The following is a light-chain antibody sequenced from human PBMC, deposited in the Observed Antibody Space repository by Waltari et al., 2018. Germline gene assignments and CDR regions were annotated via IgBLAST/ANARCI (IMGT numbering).Light chain of an antibody. CDR3: SSYAGSSKGV. J-gene: IGLJ2*01. CDR2: AVS. CDR1: ISAVGTSNR. V-gene: IGLV2-23*02. Sequence: QSALTHPASVYGSPRQSITLSCTGTISAVGTSNRVSCYQQHPGKAPNLLIYAVSKRPSGVSDRFSGSKSGDMAPLTISGLQPEDEAEYFCSSYAGSSKGVFGGGTKVTVL.